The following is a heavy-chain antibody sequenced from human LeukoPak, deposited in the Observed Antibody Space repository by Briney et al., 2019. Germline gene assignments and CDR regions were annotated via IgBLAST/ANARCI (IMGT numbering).Heavy chain of an antibody. V-gene: IGHV4-4*07. CDR1: GGSISSYY. CDR2: IYTSGST. D-gene: IGHD7-27*01. CDR3: ARELTGDDYYYYMDV. Sequence: KPSETLSLTCTVSGGSISSYYWSWLRQPAGKGLEWIRRIYTSGSTNYNPSLKSRVTMSVDTSKNQFSLKLSSVTAADTAVYYCARELTGDDYYYYMDVWGKGTTVTVSS. J-gene: IGHJ6*03.